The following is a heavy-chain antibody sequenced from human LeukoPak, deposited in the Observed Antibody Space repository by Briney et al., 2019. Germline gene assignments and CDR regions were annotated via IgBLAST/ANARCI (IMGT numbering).Heavy chain of an antibody. CDR2: IRYDGSNK. J-gene: IGHJ6*03. CDR1: GFTFSSYG. CDR3: AKTYGDYAPMDV. Sequence: GGSLRLSCAASGFTFSSYGMHWVRQAPGKGLEWVAFIRYDGSNKYYADSVKGRFTISRDNSKNTLYLQMNSLRAEDTAVYYCAKTYGDYAPMDVWGKGITVTISS. D-gene: IGHD4-17*01. V-gene: IGHV3-30*02.